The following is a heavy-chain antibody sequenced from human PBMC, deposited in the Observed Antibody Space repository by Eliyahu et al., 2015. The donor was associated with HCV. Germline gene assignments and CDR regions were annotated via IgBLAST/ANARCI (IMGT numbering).Heavy chain of an antibody. D-gene: IGHD3-16*01. Sequence: QVQLQQWGAGLLKPSETLSXNCAVHXXSFNAYQWAWVRQPPGKGLEWIGEIDYTGSIKYNPSLKSRVSLSVDTSRRTFSLKLPSVTAADTAVYYCARTSYHLGTFYFDNWGQGTLVTVXS. CDR2: IDYTGSI. CDR1: XXSFNAYQ. V-gene: IGHV4-34*01. CDR3: ARTSYHLGTFYFDN. J-gene: IGHJ4*02.